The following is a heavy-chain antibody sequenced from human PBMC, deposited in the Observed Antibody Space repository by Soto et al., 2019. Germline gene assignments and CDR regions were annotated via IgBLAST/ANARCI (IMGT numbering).Heavy chain of an antibody. J-gene: IGHJ4*02. D-gene: IGHD5-12*01. CDR1: GFTFTTYA. CDR2: ISGTGDTT. CDR3: SKGYSVYDWGRFDS. V-gene: IGHV3-23*01. Sequence: EVRLLESGGTVVQTGGSLRLSCAASGFTFTTYAVNWVRQAPGKGLEWVSGISGTGDTTYYADSVRGRSTISRDDGKNTIFLQMDSLRAEDTAVYYCSKGYSVYDWGRFDSWGQGTPVTVSS.